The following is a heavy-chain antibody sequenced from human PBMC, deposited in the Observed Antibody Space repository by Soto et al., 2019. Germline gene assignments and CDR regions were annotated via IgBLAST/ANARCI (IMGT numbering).Heavy chain of an antibody. Sequence: QVQLVESGGGLVRPGGSLRLSCAASGFTFSTFYMNWVRQAPGKGLEWVSFLSSESTFISYADSVKGRFTISRDNSKKPLFLQMDSRRVEDTAVYYCARVRSGTYNAFDLWGQGTVVTVSS. CDR2: LSSESTFI. CDR3: ARVRSGTYNAFDL. D-gene: IGHD1-26*01. CDR1: GFTFSTFY. J-gene: IGHJ3*01. V-gene: IGHV3-11*06.